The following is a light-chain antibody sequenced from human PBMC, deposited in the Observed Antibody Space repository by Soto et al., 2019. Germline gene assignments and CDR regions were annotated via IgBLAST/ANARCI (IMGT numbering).Light chain of an antibody. Sequence: EIVMTQSPATLSVSPGGSATLSCSASQHVSSNFAWYRQKPGQAPTLLIYRASTRASGIPARFSGSGSGTELTLTISSLQSEDFAVYYCQQYNNWPYTFGQATKIEIK. V-gene: IGKV3-15*01. CDR2: RAS. CDR1: QHVSSN. CDR3: QQYNNWPYT. J-gene: IGKJ2*01.